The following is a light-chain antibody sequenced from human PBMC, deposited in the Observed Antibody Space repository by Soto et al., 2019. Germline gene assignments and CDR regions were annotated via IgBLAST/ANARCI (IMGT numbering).Light chain of an antibody. V-gene: IGKV3-20*01. J-gene: IGKJ2*01. CDR3: QQYGDSPPYT. CDR1: QSVSSSY. Sequence: EIVLTQSPGTRSLSPGERATLSCRASQSVSSSYLAWYQQKPGQAPRLLIYGASSRATGISDRFSGSGSGTDFTLTISRLEPEDFAVYYCQQYGDSPPYTFGQGTKLEIK. CDR2: GAS.